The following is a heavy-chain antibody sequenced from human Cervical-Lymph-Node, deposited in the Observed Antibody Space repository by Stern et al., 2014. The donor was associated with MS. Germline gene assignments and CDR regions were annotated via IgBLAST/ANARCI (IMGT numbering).Heavy chain of an antibody. CDR2: ISYDGTHK. Sequence: VQLVESGGGLVQPGTSLRLSCAASGFSFSDYGIHWVRQAPGKALEWVAVISYDGTHKYYADSVKGRFTISRDNSKNTLSLQINRLRSDDTAVYYCAKDLGGNAFDYWGQGTLVTVSS. CDR3: AKDLGGNAFDY. D-gene: IGHD4-23*01. CDR1: GFSFSDYG. J-gene: IGHJ4*02. V-gene: IGHV3-30*18.